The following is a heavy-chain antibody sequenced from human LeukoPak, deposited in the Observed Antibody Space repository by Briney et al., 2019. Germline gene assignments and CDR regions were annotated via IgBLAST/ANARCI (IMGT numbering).Heavy chain of an antibody. CDR2: VHLDGRT. CDR1: DGSVSSTNW. V-gene: IGHV4-4*02. Sequence: PSETLSLTCGVSDGSVSSTNWWTWIRQPPGKGLEWIGEVHLDGRTNFNPSLKSRLTVSVDLSENHVSLKLTSVTAADTAVYYCAGEGGFYRPLDYSGQGTLVTVSS. CDR3: AGEGGFYRPLDY. D-gene: IGHD6-25*01. J-gene: IGHJ4*02.